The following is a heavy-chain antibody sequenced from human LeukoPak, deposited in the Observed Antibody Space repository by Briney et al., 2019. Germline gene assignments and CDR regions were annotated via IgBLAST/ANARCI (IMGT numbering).Heavy chain of an antibody. Sequence: TGGSLRLSCAASGFTFSSHDMNGVRQGRGKGLEWPSYISSGSTTMDYADSVKGRFTISRDNAKNSLFLQMNSLRAEDTGIYYCARDRGNSAYGAWFDSWGQGTLVTVSS. D-gene: IGHD5-12*01. CDR2: ISSGSTTM. CDR3: ARDRGNSAYGAWFDS. V-gene: IGHV3-48*03. CDR1: GFTFSSHD. J-gene: IGHJ5*01.